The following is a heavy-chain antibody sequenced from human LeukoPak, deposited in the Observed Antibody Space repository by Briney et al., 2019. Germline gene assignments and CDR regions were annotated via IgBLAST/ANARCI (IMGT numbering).Heavy chain of an antibody. J-gene: IGHJ4*02. CDR1: GFTFSSYS. Sequence: GGSLRLSCAASGFTFSSYSMNWVRQAPGKGLEWVSSISSSSSYIYYADSVKGRFTISRDNAKNSLYQQMNSLRAEDTAVYYCARDYYGSGSCDYWGQGTLVTVSS. D-gene: IGHD3-10*01. CDR2: ISSSSSYI. V-gene: IGHV3-21*01. CDR3: ARDYYGSGSCDY.